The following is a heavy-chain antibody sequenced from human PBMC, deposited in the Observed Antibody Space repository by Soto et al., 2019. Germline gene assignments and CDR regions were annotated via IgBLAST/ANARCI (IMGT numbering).Heavy chain of an antibody. CDR3: ATRPLLPGAP. CDR2: IYSGGST. J-gene: IGHJ3*01. Sequence: EVQLVESGGGLIQPGGSLKLSCAASGFTFSSNEMNWVRQAPGKGLEWVSLIYSGGSTYYADSVKGRFTISRDNSKNTLYLQMSSLGAEDTAVYYCATRPLLPGAPWGQGTMVTVSS. V-gene: IGHV3-53*01. D-gene: IGHD3-22*01. CDR1: GFTFSSNE.